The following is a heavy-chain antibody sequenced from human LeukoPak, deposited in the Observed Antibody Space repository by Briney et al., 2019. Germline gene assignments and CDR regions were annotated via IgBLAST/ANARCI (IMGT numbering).Heavy chain of an antibody. J-gene: IGHJ4*02. V-gene: IGHV3-66*02. CDR1: GFTVTYNY. CDR2: ISGGGST. D-gene: IGHD6-13*01. CDR3: AREGILPTFDH. Sequence: GGSLRLSCAASGFTVTYNYMSWVRQAPGKGLEWVSVISGGGSTHYADSVKGRFTISRDNSKNTLYLQMNSLRPEDTAVYYCAREGILPTFDHWDQGTLVTVSS.